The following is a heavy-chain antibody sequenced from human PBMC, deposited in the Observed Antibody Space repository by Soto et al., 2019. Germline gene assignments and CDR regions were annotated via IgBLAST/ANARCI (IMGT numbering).Heavy chain of an antibody. D-gene: IGHD3-16*02. CDR3: ARDPLGPFDY. CDR1: GFTFDDYA. J-gene: IGHJ4*02. CDR2: ISWNSGSI. V-gene: IGHV3-9*01. Sequence: GGSLRLSCAASGFTFDDYAMHWVRQAPGKGLEWVSGISWNSGSIGYADSVKGRFTISRDNAKNSVYLQMDSLRAEDTAFYSWARDPLGPFDYWGQGTLVTVSS.